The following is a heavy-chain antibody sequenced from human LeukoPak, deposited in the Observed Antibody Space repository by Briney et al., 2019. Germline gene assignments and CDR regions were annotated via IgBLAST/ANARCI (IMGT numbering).Heavy chain of an antibody. D-gene: IGHD6-13*01. J-gene: IGHJ4*02. CDR1: GGSIRSFF. Sequence: SETLSLTCTVSGGSIRSFFWSWLRQPPGKPLEWLGHIYHTGSTNYNPSFKSRLTISVDTSKNQFSLKLSSVTAADTAVYYCARGSVAAAYLGYWGQGTLVTVSS. CDR2: IYHTGST. CDR3: ARGSVAAAYLGY. V-gene: IGHV4-59*01.